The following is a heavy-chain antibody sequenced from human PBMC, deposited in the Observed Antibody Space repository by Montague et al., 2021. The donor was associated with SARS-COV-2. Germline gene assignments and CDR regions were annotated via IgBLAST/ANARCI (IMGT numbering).Heavy chain of an antibody. CDR2: ISGSADIT. D-gene: IGHD5-24*01. CDR1: GFTFRNYA. J-gene: IGHJ4*02. CDR3: AKDREVATGGLYYFDY. Sequence: SLRLSCAAFGFTFRNYAMIWVRQAPGKGLEWVSGISGSADITYYADSVKGRFTISRDNSKNTLYLQMSSLRAGDTAVYYCAKDREVATGGLYYFDYWGQGTLVTVTS. V-gene: IGHV3-23*01.